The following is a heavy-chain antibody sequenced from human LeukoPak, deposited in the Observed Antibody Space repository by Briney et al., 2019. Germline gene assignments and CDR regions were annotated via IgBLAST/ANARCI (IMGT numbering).Heavy chain of an antibody. V-gene: IGHV3-11*01. D-gene: IGHD1-26*01. J-gene: IGHJ3*02. CDR1: GFTFSDYY. Sequence: GGSLRLPCSASGFTFSDYYMSWIRQAPGKGLEGVSYISSSGRTVYYADSVKGRFTISRDNAKNSLHLQMNSLRAEDTAVYYCAREVGFGGSYFIWGQGTMVTVSS. CDR2: ISSSGRTV. CDR3: AREVGFGGSYFI.